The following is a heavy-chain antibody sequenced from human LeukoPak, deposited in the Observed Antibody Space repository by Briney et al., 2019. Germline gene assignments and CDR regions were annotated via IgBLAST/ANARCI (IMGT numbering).Heavy chain of an antibody. J-gene: IGHJ5*02. Sequence: SVKVSCKASGGTFSSYAISWVRQAPGQGLEWMGGIIPIFGTANYAQKFQGRVTITADESTSTAYMELSSLRSEDTAVYYCARAYCSGGSCYRFDPWGQGTLVTVSS. V-gene: IGHV1-69*01. D-gene: IGHD2-15*01. CDR3: ARAYCSGGSCYRFDP. CDR2: IIPIFGTA. CDR1: GGTFSSYA.